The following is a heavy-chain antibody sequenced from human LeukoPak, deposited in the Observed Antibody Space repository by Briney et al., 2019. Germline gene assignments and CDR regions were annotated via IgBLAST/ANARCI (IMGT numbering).Heavy chain of an antibody. CDR1: GGSISSGGYY. CDR3: ASILWFGEFNDY. Sequence: SETLSLTCTVSGGSISSGGYYWSWIRRHPGKGLEWIGYIYYSGSTYYDPSLKSRVTISVDTSKNQFSLKLSSVTAADTAVYYCASILWFGEFNDYWGQGTLVTVSS. D-gene: IGHD3-10*01. V-gene: IGHV4-31*03. J-gene: IGHJ4*02. CDR2: IYYSGST.